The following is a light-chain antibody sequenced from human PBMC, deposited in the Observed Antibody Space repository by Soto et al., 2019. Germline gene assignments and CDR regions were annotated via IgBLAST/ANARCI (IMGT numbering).Light chain of an antibody. CDR3: QQYNSYSWT. V-gene: IGKV1-5*03. J-gene: IGKJ1*01. CDR1: QSISSW. CDR2: KAS. Sequence: DIQMTPSPSTLSACVRYRVTITCRASQSISSWLAWYQQKPGKAPKLLIYKASSLESGVPSRFSGSGSGTEFTLTISSLQPDDFATYYCQQYNSYSWTFGQGTNVDI.